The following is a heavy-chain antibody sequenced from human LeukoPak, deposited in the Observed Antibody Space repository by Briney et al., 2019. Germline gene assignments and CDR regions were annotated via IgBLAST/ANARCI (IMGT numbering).Heavy chain of an antibody. Sequence: SVNASCKASGYTFTSYDVNWVRQAAAQGIEWMGWMNPNSGNTGYAQKFQGRVTMTRNTSISTAYMELSSLRSEDTAVYYCARGRGWEPTDYWGQGTLVTVSS. D-gene: IGHD1-26*01. CDR2: MNPNSGNT. V-gene: IGHV1-8*01. CDR3: ARGRGWEPTDY. J-gene: IGHJ4*02. CDR1: GYTFTSYD.